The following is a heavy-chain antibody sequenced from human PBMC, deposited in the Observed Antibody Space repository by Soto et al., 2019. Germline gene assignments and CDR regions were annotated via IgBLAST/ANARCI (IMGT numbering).Heavy chain of an antibody. J-gene: IGHJ4*02. CDR2: IYSGGST. V-gene: IGHV3-53*01. CDR1: GFTVSSNY. CDR3: ARDRDSRLIFDY. D-gene: IGHD2-8*01. Sequence: PGGSLRLSCAASGFTVSSNYMSWVRQPPGKGLEWVSVIYSGGSTYYADSVKGRFTISRDNSKNTLYLQMNSLRAEDTAVYYCARDRDSRLIFDYWGQGTLVTVSS.